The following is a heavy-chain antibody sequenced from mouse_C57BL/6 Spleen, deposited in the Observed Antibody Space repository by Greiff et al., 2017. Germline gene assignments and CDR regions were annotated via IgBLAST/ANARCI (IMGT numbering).Heavy chain of an antibody. CDR3: ARDYGSSPAGFAY. D-gene: IGHD1-1*01. J-gene: IGHJ3*01. Sequence: QVQLQQPGAELVMPGASVKLSCKASGYTFTSYWMHWVKQRPGQGLEWIGEIDPSDSYTNYNQKFKGKSTLTVDKSSSTAYMQLSSLTSEDSAVYYCARDYGSSPAGFAYWGQGTLVTVSA. CDR2: IDPSDSYT. V-gene: IGHV1-69*01. CDR1: GYTFTSYW.